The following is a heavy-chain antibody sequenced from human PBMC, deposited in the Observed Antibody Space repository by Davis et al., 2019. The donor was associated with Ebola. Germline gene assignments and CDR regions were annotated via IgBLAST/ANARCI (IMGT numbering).Heavy chain of an antibody. D-gene: IGHD5-12*01. CDR2: IKQDGSEK. V-gene: IGHV3-7*01. CDR3: ARDLLVATLDY. CDR1: GFTFSSYW. Sequence: GGSLRLSCAASGFTFSSYWMSWVRQAPGKGLEWVANIKQDGSEKYYVDSVKGRFTISRDNAKNSLYLQMNNLRAEDTAVYYCARDLLVATLDYWGQGTLVTVSS. J-gene: IGHJ4*02.